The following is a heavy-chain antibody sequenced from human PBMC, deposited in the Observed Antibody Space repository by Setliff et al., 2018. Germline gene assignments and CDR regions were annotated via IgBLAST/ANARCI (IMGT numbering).Heavy chain of an antibody. CDR2: IYNSGSA. V-gene: IGHV4-61*01. D-gene: IGHD3-22*01. CDR3: ARESRYYYDNLGTLDY. Sequence: LSLTCTVSGASVSSNIYYWSWIRQPPGRGLEWIGCIYNSGSAIYSPSLKSRVTISVDTSKNQFSLQLSSVTAADTAVYYCARESRYYYDNLGTLDYWGQGTLVTVSS. J-gene: IGHJ4*02. CDR1: GASVSSNIYY.